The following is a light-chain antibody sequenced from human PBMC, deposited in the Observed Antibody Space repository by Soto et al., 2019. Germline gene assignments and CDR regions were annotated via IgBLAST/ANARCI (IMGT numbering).Light chain of an antibody. CDR3: QQRSDWPLT. CDR2: DAS. Sequence: TQSPSTLPASFGDRVTITCRASQSVSSYLAWYQQRPGQAPRLLIYDASNRATGIPARFSGSGSGTDFTLTISSLEPEDFAIYYCQQRSDWPLTFGGGTKVDIK. V-gene: IGKV3-11*01. J-gene: IGKJ4*01. CDR1: QSVSSY.